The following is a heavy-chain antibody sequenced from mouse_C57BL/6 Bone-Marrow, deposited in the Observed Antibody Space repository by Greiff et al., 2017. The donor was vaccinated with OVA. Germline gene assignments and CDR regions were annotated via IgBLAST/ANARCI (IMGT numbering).Heavy chain of an antibody. D-gene: IGHD2-2*01. J-gene: IGHJ4*01. CDR1: GFSINSDCY. Sequence: EVQLQQSGPSLVRPSQTLSLTCTVTGFSINSDCYWIWIRQFPGNKLEYIGYTFYSGITYYNPSLESRTYITRDTSKNQFSLKLSSVTTEDTATYYCSRLWLRFDAMDYWGQGTSVTVSS. CDR3: SRLWLRFDAMDY. CDR2: TFYSGIT. V-gene: IGHV3-3*01.